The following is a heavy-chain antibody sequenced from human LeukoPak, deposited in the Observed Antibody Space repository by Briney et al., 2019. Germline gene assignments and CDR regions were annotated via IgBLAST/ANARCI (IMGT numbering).Heavy chain of an antibody. CDR2: ISGSGGST. D-gene: IGHD2-2*01. CDR1: GFTFSSYA. J-gene: IGHJ5*02. CDR3: ARFDLGYCSSTSCFNNWFDP. V-gene: IGHV3-23*01. Sequence: TGGSLRLSCAASGFTFSSYAMSWVRQAPGKGLEWVSAISGSGGSTYYADSVKGRFTISRDNSKNTLYLQMNSLRAEDTAVYYCARFDLGYCSSTSCFNNWFDPWGQGTLVTVSS.